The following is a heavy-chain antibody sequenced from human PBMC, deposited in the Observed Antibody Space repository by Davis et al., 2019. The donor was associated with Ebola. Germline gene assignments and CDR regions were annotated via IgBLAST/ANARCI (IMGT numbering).Heavy chain of an antibody. CDR2: ISSSSSYI. CDR3: TKVLSSYLDFYYGMGV. V-gene: IGHV3-21*04. D-gene: IGHD2/OR15-2a*01. Sequence: PGGSLRLSCAASGFTFRSYSMNWVRQAPGKGLEWVSSISSSSSYIYYADSVKGRFTISRDNAKNSLYLQMNSLRAEDTAVYYCTKVLSSYLDFYYGMGVWGKGTTVTVSS. J-gene: IGHJ6*04. CDR1: GFTFRSYS.